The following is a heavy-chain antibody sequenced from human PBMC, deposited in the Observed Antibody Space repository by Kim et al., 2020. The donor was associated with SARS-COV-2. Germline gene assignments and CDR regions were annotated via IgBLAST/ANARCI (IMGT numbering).Heavy chain of an antibody. V-gene: IGHV3-21*01. J-gene: IGHJ3*02. CDR2: I. D-gene: IGHD3-3*02. CDR3: ARGALLEAFDI. Sequence: IYYEDSVKGRFTISRDNAKNSLYLQMNSLRAEDTAVYYCARGALLEAFDIWGQGTMVTVSS.